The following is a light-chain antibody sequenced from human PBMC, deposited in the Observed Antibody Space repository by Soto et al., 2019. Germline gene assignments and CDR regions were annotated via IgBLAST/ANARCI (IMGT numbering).Light chain of an antibody. J-gene: IGKJ2*01. CDR2: DAS. V-gene: IGKV1-5*01. CDR3: HQYKSYTPYT. CDR1: HSIDTW. Sequence: DIQMTQSPPALSASLGDRVTITCRASHSIDTWLAWYQQRPGKAPNLLIYDASSLASGVPSRFSGGGSGTEFTLTISNLQPDDFGTYYCHQYKSYTPYTIGQGTKVEIK.